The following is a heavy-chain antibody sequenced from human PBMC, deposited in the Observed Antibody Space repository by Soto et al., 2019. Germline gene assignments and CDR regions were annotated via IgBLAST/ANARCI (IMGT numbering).Heavy chain of an antibody. V-gene: IGHV4-59*08. D-gene: IGHD4-17*01. CDR3: ARPLYSDWYWYFDP. CDR1: GDSISRYY. Sequence: SETLSLTCTVSGDSISRYYWSWIRQPPGKGLEWIGYIYYSGSTNCNPSLKSRVTISVDTSKHQFSLKLSSVTAADTAVYYCARPLYSDWYWYFDPWGRGTLVTVSS. CDR2: IYYSGST. J-gene: IGHJ2*01.